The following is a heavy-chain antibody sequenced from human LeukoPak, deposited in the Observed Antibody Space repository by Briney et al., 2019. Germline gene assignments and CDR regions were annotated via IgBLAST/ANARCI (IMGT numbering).Heavy chain of an antibody. CDR2: ISTGGGST. D-gene: IGHD5-12*01. J-gene: IGHJ3*02. Sequence: GGSLRLSCAASGFTVSSNYMSWIRQAPGKGLEWVSAISTGGGSTFYADSVKGRFTISRDNSKNTLYLQMNSLRAEDTALYYCAKDGGIVATKDAFDIWGQGTMVTVSS. CDR1: GFTVSSNY. CDR3: AKDGGIVATKDAFDI. V-gene: IGHV3-23*01.